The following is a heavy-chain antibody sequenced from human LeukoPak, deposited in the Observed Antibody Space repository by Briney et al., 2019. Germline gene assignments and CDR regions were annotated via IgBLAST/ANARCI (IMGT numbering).Heavy chain of an antibody. Sequence: GGSLRLSCAASGFTFSSYSMSWVRQAPGKGLEWVSSISSSSSYIYYADSVKGRFTISRDNAKNSLYLQMNSLRAEDTAVYYCAREVGSEWFGELSTSRDYWGQGTLVTVSS. CDR1: GFTFSSYS. CDR2: ISSSSSYI. V-gene: IGHV3-21*01. CDR3: AREVGSEWFGELSTSRDY. D-gene: IGHD3-10*01. J-gene: IGHJ4*02.